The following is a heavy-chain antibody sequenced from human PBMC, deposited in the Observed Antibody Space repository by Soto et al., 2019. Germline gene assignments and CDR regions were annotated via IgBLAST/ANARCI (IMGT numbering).Heavy chain of an antibody. D-gene: IGHD3-10*01. V-gene: IGHV3-21*01. CDR3: ARDPGLWFGELLSTPRWFDP. CDR1: GFTFSSYS. J-gene: IGHJ5*02. Sequence: GGSLRLSCAASGFTFSSYSMNWVRQAPGKGLEWVSSISSSSSYIYYADSVKGRFTISRDNAKNLLDLQMNSLRAEDTAVYYCARDPGLWFGELLSTPRWFDPWGQGTLVTVSS. CDR2: ISSSSSYI.